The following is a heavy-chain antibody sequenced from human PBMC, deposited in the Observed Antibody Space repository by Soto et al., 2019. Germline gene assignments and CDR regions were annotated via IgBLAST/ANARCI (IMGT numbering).Heavy chain of an antibody. V-gene: IGHV3-20*04. J-gene: IGHJ4*02. CDR1: GFTFDDYG. D-gene: IGHD2-15*01. CDR3: ARGKRYCSGANCYSVLLY. CDR2: INWNGDST. Sequence: VQLVESGGGVVRPGGSLRLSCAASGFTFDDYGMSWVRQAPGKGLEWVCGINWNGDSTGYADSVKGRFTISRDNAKNSLYLQMNSLRAEDTALYYCARGKRYCSGANCYSVLLYWGQGTLVTVSS.